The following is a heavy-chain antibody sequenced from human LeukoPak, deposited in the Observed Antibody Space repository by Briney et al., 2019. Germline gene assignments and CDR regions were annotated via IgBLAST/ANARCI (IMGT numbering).Heavy chain of an antibody. Sequence: GGSLRLSCAASGFTFSSYAMHWVRQAPGKGLEYVSAISSNGGSTYYANSVKGRFTISRDNSKNTLYLQMGSLRAEDMAVYYCAREGPYGDYDYWGQGTLVTVPS. CDR2: ISSNGGST. CDR3: AREGPYGDYDY. J-gene: IGHJ4*02. D-gene: IGHD4-17*01. V-gene: IGHV3-64*01. CDR1: GFTFSSYA.